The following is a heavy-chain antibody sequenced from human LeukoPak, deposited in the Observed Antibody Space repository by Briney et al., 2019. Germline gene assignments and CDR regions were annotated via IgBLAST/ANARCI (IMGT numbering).Heavy chain of an antibody. Sequence: GGSLRLSCAASGFTFSSYEMNWVRQAPGKGLEWVSYISSSGRKIYYADSVKGRFTISRDNAQTTLYLQMNSLIAEDTAVYYCARVRAATRHFDYWGQGTLVTVSS. J-gene: IGHJ4*02. D-gene: IGHD6-25*01. CDR2: ISSSGRKI. CDR1: GFTFSSYE. V-gene: IGHV3-48*03. CDR3: ARVRAATRHFDY.